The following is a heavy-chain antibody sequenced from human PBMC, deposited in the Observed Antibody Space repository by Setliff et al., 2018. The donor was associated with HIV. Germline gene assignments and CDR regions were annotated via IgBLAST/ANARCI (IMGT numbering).Heavy chain of an antibody. Sequence: PGGSLRLSCAASGFTFSSYGMHWVRQAPGKGLEWVTFIRYDGSDKYYADSVKGRFTISRDNSKNTLYLQMNSLRTEDTAVYYCVRDYMWAFDYWGQGTLVTVSS. CDR3: VRDYMWAFDY. CDR1: GFTFSSYG. D-gene: IGHD1-26*01. J-gene: IGHJ4*02. V-gene: IGHV3-30*02. CDR2: IRYDGSDK.